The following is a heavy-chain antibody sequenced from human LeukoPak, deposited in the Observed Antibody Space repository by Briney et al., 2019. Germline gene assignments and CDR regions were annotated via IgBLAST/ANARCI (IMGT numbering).Heavy chain of an antibody. Sequence: PAETLSLTCAVYGGSFSGYYWSWIRQPSGKGLEWIGEINHSGSTNYNPSLKSRVTISVDTSKNQFSLKLSSVTAADTAVYYCARGGYYDILTGTLYYFDYWGQGTLITVSS. CDR3: ARGGYYDILTGTLYYFDY. D-gene: IGHD3-9*01. J-gene: IGHJ4*02. V-gene: IGHV4-34*01. CDR1: GGSFSGYY. CDR2: INHSGST.